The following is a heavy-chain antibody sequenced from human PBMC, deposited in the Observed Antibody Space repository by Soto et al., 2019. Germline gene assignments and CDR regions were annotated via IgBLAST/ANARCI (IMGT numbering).Heavy chain of an antibody. CDR2: INPNSGGT. J-gene: IGHJ4*02. V-gene: IGHV1-2*02. CDR3: ASAAVTGTAGLDF. Sequence: ASVKVSCKASGYTFSGFYRHWVRQAPGQGLEWMGWINPNSGGTKYAEKFQGRVTMTRDTSISTAYVELSRLTSDDTAVYYCASAAVTGTAGLDFWGQGTLVTVSS. CDR1: GYTFSGFY. D-gene: IGHD6-19*01.